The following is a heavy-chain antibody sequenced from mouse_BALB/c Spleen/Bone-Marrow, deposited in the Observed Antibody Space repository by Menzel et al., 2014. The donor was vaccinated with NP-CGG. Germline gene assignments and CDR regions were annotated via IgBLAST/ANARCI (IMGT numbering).Heavy chain of an antibody. V-gene: IGHV5-9-3*01. CDR2: ISNGGNYT. Sequence: EVKLMESGGGLVKPGGSLKLSCAASGFTFSSYGVSWVRQTPEKRLEWVATISNGGNYTYYPDSVKGRFTISRDNAKNTLYLQMSSLRSEDTAMYYCTRQRGDYAMDHWGQGTSVTVSS. J-gene: IGHJ4*01. CDR1: GFTFSSYG. D-gene: IGHD1-1*02. CDR3: TRQRGDYAMDH.